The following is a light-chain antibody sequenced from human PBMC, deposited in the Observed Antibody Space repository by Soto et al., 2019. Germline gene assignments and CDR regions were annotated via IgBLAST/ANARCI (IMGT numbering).Light chain of an antibody. CDR3: SSYAGSNDFVV. V-gene: IGLV2-8*01. J-gene: IGLJ2*01. CDR2: EVN. CDR1: SSDVGGYNY. Sequence: QSALTQPPSASGSPGQSVTISCTGTSSDVGGYNYVSWYQQHPGKAPKLMIYEVNKRPSGVPDRFSGSKSGDTASLTVSGLQAEDEAHYYCSSYAGSNDFVVFGGGTKLIVL.